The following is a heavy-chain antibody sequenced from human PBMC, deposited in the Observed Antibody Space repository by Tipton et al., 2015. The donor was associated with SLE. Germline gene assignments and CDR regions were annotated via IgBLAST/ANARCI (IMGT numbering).Heavy chain of an antibody. CDR3: AGFSAALDY. CDR2: IYYSGST. V-gene: IGHV4-59*11. J-gene: IGHJ4*02. CDR1: GGSISSHY. Sequence: TLSLTCTVSGGSISSHYWSWIRQPPGKGLEWIGYIYYSGSTNYNPPLKSRVTISVDTSKNQFSLKLSSVTAADTAVYYCAGFSAALDYWGQGTLVTVSS. D-gene: IGHD6-13*01.